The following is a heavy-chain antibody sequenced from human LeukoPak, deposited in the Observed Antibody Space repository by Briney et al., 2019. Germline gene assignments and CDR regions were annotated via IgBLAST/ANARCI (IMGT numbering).Heavy chain of an antibody. Sequence: GASVKVSCKASGGTFSSYAISWVRQAPGQGLEWMGGIIPIFGTANYAQKFQGRVTITADESTSTAYMELSSLRSEDTAVYYCARTHDYGDPRYYYYGMDVWGQGTTVTVSS. J-gene: IGHJ6*02. D-gene: IGHD4-17*01. CDR2: IIPIFGTA. CDR3: ARTHDYGDPRYYYYGMDV. CDR1: GGTFSSYA. V-gene: IGHV1-69*13.